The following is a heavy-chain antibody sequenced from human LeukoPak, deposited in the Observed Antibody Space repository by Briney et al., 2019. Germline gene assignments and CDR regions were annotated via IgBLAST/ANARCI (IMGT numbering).Heavy chain of an antibody. J-gene: IGHJ6*02. CDR3: ASIGVVPAAISPPSAYYYYYGMDV. CDR1: GYTFTSYD. V-gene: IGHV1-8*01. CDR2: MNPNSGNT. Sequence: ASVKGSCKASGYTFTSYDINWVRQATGQGREWMGWMNPNSGNTGYTQKCQGRDTMTRNTFISTAYMELSRLRSEAPAVYYCASIGVVPAAISPPSAYYYYYGMDVWGQGTTVTVSS. D-gene: IGHD2-2*01.